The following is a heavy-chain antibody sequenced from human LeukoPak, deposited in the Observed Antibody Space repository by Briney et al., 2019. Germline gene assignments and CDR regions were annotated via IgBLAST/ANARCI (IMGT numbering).Heavy chain of an antibody. Sequence: GGSLRLSCEASGFTFNNYEMNWVRQAPGKGLEWVSHIGSSGASIYYSDSVKGRFTISRDNAKNLLFLQMNSLRSEDTAVYYCAKGGAVSSKSITMIRGTRRYYYYMDVWGKGTTVTISS. CDR1: GFTFNNYE. V-gene: IGHV3-48*03. CDR2: IGSSGASI. J-gene: IGHJ6*03. CDR3: AKGGAVSSKSITMIRGTRRYYYYMDV. D-gene: IGHD3-10*01.